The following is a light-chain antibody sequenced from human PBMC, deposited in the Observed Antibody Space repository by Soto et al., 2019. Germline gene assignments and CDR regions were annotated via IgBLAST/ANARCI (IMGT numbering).Light chain of an antibody. CDR1: QNVEDK. V-gene: IGKV3-15*01. CDR3: QHYDKWPLS. CDR2: AAS. J-gene: IGKJ4*01. Sequence: EIVMAQSRPTLSVAREERSTRSSLASQNVEDKLAWYQQRPGQSPRLLIYAASTRAPGVPARFSGSGSGTQFTLIFSGLQSDDFALFFCQHYDKWPLSFGGGTKVDVK.